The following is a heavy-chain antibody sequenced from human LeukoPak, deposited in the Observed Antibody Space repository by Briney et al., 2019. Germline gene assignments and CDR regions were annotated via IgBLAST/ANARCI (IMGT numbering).Heavy chain of an antibody. V-gene: IGHV4-34*01. D-gene: IGHD3-9*01. Sequence: PSETLSLTCAVYGGSFSGYYWSWIRQPPGKGLEWIGEINHSGSTNYNPSLKSRVTISVDTSKNQFSLKLSSVTAADTAVYYCAGSVLRYFDWSPGYFDYWGQGTLVTVSS. CDR2: INHSGST. J-gene: IGHJ4*02. CDR1: GGSFSGYY. CDR3: AGSVLRYFDWSPGYFDY.